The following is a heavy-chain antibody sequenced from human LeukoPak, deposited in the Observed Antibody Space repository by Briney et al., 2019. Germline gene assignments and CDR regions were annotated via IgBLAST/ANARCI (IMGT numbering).Heavy chain of an antibody. D-gene: IGHD4-23*01. J-gene: IGHJ4*02. CDR3: AREKNGNEPFDY. Sequence: SETLSLTCTVSGGSISSYYWSWIRQPPGKGLEWIGYIYYSGSTNYNPSLKSRVTISVDTSKNQFSLKLSSVTAADTAVYYCAREKNGNEPFDYWGQGTLVTVSS. V-gene: IGHV4-59*01. CDR1: GGSISSYY. CDR2: IYYSGST.